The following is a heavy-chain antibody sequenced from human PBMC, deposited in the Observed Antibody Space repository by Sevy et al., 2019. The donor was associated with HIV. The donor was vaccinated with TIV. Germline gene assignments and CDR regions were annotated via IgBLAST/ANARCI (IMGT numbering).Heavy chain of an antibody. J-gene: IGHJ6*02. CDR3: AKDWHDTNGYYGYTMDV. V-gene: IGHV3-30*18. CDR1: GFTFSSYG. D-gene: IGHD3-22*01. Sequence: GGSLRLSCAASGFTFSSYGMHWVRQAPGKGLEWVAVISYDGSNKYYADSVKGRFTISRDNFKNTVYLQINSLRAEDTAVYYCAKDWHDTNGYYGYTMDVWGQGTTVTVSS. CDR2: ISYDGSNK.